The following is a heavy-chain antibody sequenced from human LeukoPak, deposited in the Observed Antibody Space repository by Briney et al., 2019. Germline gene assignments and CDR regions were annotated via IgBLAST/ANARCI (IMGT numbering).Heavy chain of an antibody. V-gene: IGHV3-48*03. CDR2: ISSSGSTI. Sequence: GGSLRLSCAASGFTFSSYEMNWVRQAPGKGLEWVSYISSSGSTIYYADSVKGRFTIFRDNAKNSLYLQLNSLRADDTAVYYCASMWEGGYWGQGTLVTVSS. D-gene: IGHD1-26*01. CDR3: ASMWEGGY. J-gene: IGHJ4*02. CDR1: GFTFSSYE.